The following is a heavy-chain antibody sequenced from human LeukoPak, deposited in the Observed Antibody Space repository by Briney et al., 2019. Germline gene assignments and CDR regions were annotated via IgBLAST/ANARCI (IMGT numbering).Heavy chain of an antibody. J-gene: IGHJ6*03. CDR3: ARGSGYSSSWYFAYYMDV. Sequence: RGGSLRLSCAASGFTFSSYWMSWVRQAPGKGLKWVANIKQDGSEKYYVDSVKGRFTISRDNAKNSLYLQMNSLRAEDTAVYYCARGSGYSSSWYFAYYMDVWGKGTTVTASS. V-gene: IGHV3-7*01. CDR2: IKQDGSEK. D-gene: IGHD6-13*01. CDR1: GFTFSSYW.